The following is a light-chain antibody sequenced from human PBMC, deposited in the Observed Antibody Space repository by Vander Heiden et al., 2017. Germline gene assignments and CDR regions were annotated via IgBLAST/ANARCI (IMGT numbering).Light chain of an antibody. V-gene: IGKV1-5*03. CDR1: QSVSSW. CDR3: RHYSTYSYT. J-gene: IGKJ2*01. CDR2: KAS. Sequence: DIQMTHSPPTLSPPVGDSVTIMRRASQSVSSWLAWYQQKPGEAPRLLIYKASNLGNGGPSRISGSSSGANFTLTISSLQPDDSTSYSCRHYSTYSYTFGQGTKVEIK.